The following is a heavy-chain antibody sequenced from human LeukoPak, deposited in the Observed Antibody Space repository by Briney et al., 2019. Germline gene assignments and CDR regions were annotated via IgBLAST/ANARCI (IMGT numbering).Heavy chain of an antibody. D-gene: IGHD6-13*01. V-gene: IGHV3-30-3*01. J-gene: IGHJ4*02. CDR1: GFTFSSYA. CDR3: ASHYEYSSSWYFDY. CDR2: ISYDGSNK. Sequence: GGSLRLSCAASGFTFSSYAMHWVRQAPGKGLEWVAVISYDGSNKYYADSVKGRFTISRDNSKNTLYLQMNSLRAEDTAVYYCASHYEYSSSWYFDYWGQGTLVTVSS.